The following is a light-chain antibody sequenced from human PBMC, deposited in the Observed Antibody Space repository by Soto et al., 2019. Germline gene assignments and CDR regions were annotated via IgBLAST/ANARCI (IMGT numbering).Light chain of an antibody. CDR3: QQYGSSRWT. V-gene: IGKV3-20*01. CDR2: GAS. Sequence: TQAPSTRSLARREGTACSSRGSQSVSNNYLAWYQQKPGQAPRLLIYGASSSATRIPDWFSGRGSRTAFTPTITRLEPEDFAVYYCQQYGSSRWTFGQGTKVDIK. CDR1: QSVSNNY. J-gene: IGKJ1*01.